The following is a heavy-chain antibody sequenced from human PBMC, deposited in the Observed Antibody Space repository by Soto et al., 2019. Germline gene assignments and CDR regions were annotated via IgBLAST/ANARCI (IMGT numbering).Heavy chain of an antibody. CDR1: GFTFSTYA. V-gene: IGHV3-23*01. CDR3: AKAPGHRKYDFYYFDY. D-gene: IGHD3-3*01. CDR2: ISGSGGST. J-gene: IGHJ4*02. Sequence: EVQLLESGGGLVQPGGSLRLSCAASGFTFSTYAMSWIRQAPGEGLEWVSLISGSGGSTYYADSVKGRFTISRDNSKNTFYLQRNGRRAENTAFYYGAKAPGHRKYDFYYFDYGAQGTLFTVPS.